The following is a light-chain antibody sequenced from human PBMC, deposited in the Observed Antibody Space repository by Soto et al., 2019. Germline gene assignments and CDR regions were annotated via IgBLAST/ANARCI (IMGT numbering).Light chain of an antibody. CDR3: QQYVTSPRT. Sequence: EVVLTQSPDTLSLSPGETATLSCRASQSLRATYVAWYQQRPGQAPRLLIYGASFRATGIPARFSGRGSGTDFTLSISRLEPEDFAVYYCQQYVTSPRTFGQGTKVDTK. J-gene: IGKJ1*01. CDR2: GAS. V-gene: IGKV3-20*01. CDR1: QSLRATY.